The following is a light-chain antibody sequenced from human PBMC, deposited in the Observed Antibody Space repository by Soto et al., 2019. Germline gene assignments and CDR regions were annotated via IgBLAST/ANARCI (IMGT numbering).Light chain of an antibody. CDR1: SSDVGGYNY. V-gene: IGLV2-8*01. J-gene: IGLJ1*01. Sequence: QSVLTQPPSASGSFGQSVTISCTGTSSDVGGYNYVSWYQQHPGKAPKLMIYEVSERPSGVPDRFSGSKSRNTASLTVSGLQADDEADYYCSSYSGTNYHYVFGTGTKVTV. CDR3: SSYSGTNYHYV. CDR2: EVS.